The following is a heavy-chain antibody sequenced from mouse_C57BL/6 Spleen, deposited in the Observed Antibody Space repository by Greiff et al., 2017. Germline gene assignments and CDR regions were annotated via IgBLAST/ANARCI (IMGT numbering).Heavy chain of an antibody. CDR1: GFTFSSYA. D-gene: IGHD1-1*01. Sequence: EVQLVESGGGLVKPGGSLKLSCAASGFTFSSYAMSWVRQTPEKRLEWVATISDGGSYTYYPANVKGRFTISRDNAKNNLYLQMSHLKSEDTAMYYCARGGYYGSMPYAMDYWGQGTSVTVSS. CDR2: ISDGGSYT. V-gene: IGHV5-4*01. CDR3: ARGGYYGSMPYAMDY. J-gene: IGHJ4*01.